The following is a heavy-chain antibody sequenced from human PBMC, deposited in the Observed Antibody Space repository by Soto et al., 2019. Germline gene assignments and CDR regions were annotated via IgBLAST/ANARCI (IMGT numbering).Heavy chain of an antibody. D-gene: IGHD2-15*01. Sequence: PSETLSLTCTVSGGSIRGSPYYWGWFGQSPGKGLEWIGSVYYSGGANSNPSLGSRVAISVDTSKNQFSLKLSSVTAADTAVYYCARGQIVVVVAATSGVWFDPWGQGTLVTVS. J-gene: IGHJ5*02. CDR2: VYYSGGA. CDR3: ARGQIVVVVAATSGVWFDP. V-gene: IGHV4-39*01. CDR1: GGSIRGSPYY.